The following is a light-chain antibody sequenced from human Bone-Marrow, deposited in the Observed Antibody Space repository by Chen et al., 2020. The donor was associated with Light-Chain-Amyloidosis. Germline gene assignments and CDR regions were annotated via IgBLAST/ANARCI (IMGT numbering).Light chain of an antibody. J-gene: IGLJ3*02. CDR3: CAYAGTYTWL. CDR1: SSDIGGYDY. V-gene: IGLV2-11*01. CDR2: DVN. Sequence: QSALTQPHSVAGSPGQSVTISCTGTSSDIGGYDYVSWYQQYPGTAPNLIIYDVNKRPSGVPDRSSASKSANTASLTISGLQADDEAEYHCCAYAGTYTWLFGGGTRLTVL.